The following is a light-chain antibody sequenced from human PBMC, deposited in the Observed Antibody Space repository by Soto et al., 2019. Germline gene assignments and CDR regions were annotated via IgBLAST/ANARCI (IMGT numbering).Light chain of an antibody. CDR3: LQYYNFSWT. Sequence: IQITQSPSSLSASVGDRVAISCRASQDIRNTLAWYQQKPGEAPKLLIFAASNLQSGVTSRFSGSGSVTDFTLAITGLQPEDFATYYCLQYYNFSWTFGQGTKVDIK. V-gene: IGKV1-6*01. CDR1: QDIRNT. J-gene: IGKJ1*01. CDR2: AAS.